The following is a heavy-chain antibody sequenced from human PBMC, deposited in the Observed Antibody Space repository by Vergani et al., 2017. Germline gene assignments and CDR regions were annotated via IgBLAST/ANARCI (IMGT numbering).Heavy chain of an antibody. CDR2: IYTSGST. CDR3: ARERGYSYGRPVDY. Sequence: QVQLQQWGAGLLKPSETLSLTCAVYGGSFSGYYWSWIRQPAGKGLEWIGRIYTSGSTNYNPSLKSRVTISVDTSKNQFSLKLSSVTAADTAVYYCARERGYSYGRPVDYWGQGTLVTVSS. V-gene: IGHV4-59*10. D-gene: IGHD5-18*01. CDR1: GGSFSGYY. J-gene: IGHJ4*02.